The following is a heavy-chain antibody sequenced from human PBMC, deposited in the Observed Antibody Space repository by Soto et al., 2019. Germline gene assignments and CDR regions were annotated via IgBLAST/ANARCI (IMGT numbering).Heavy chain of an antibody. CDR1: GYTFSQYW. CDR2: IYPGDSDA. J-gene: IGHJ4*02. D-gene: IGHD4-17*01. V-gene: IGHV5-51*01. Sequence: GESLKISCKGSGYTFSQYWIGGGRQTPGKGLEWMGMIYPGDSDARYSPSFEGQVTFSVDKSINTAYLQWNSLKASDTAMYYCARQGGDYHALSDYWGQRTLVTVSS. CDR3: ARQGGDYHALSDY.